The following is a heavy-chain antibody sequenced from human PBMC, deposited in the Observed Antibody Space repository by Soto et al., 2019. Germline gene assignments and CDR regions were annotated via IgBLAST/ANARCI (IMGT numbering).Heavy chain of an antibody. J-gene: IGHJ6*02. D-gene: IGHD2-2*02. CDR1: GGSVSSGSYY. Sequence: KPSETLSLTCTVSGGSVSSGSYYWNWIRQPPGKGLEWIGYIYYSGSTNYSPSLKSRVTISVDTSKNQFSLKLSSVTAADTAVYYCASVTRTCISTSCYRYYYGMDVWGQGTTVTVSS. CDR3: ASVTRTCISTSCYRYYYGMDV. CDR2: IYYSGST. V-gene: IGHV4-61*01.